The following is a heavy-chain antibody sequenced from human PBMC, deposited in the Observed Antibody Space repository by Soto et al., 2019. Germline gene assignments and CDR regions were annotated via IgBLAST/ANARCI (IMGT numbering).Heavy chain of an antibody. CDR2: IYYSGST. CDR3: ARLLGTYCSSTSCSYYMDV. J-gene: IGHJ6*03. Sequence: SETLSLTCTVSGGSISSSSYYWGWIRQPPGKGLEWIGSIYYSGSTYYNPSLKSRVTISVDTSKNQFSLKLSSVTAADTAVYYCARLLGTYCSSTSCSYYMDVWGKGTTVTVSS. CDR1: GGSISSSSYY. V-gene: IGHV4-39*01. D-gene: IGHD2-2*01.